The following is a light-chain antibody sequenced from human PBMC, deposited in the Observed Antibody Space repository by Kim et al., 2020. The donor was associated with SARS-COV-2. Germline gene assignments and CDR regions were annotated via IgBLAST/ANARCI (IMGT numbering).Light chain of an antibody. CDR3: HQSRNFPLT. J-gene: IGKJ4*01. CDR1: QSIGNS. CDR2: YAS. V-gene: IGKV6-21*01. Sequence: VTPKEKVNITCRASQSIGNSLHWYQQKPDQSPKLLIEYASQSFSGVPSRFSGSGSGTDFTLTINGLEAEDAATYYCHQSRNFPLTFGGGTKVDIK.